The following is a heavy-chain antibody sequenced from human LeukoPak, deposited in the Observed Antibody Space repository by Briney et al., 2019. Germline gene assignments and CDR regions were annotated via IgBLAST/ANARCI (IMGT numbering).Heavy chain of an antibody. D-gene: IGHD1-14*01. CDR1: GGSISSSSYY. CDR3: ARIAYNRVYYFDY. CDR2: IYYSGTT. J-gene: IGHJ4*02. V-gene: IGHV4-39*01. Sequence: PSETLSLTCTVSGGSISSSSYYWGWIRQPPGKGLEWIVNIYYSGTTYFNASLKSRVTISVATSKNQFSLKLTSVTAADTAVYYCARIAYNRVYYFDYWGQGTLVTVSS.